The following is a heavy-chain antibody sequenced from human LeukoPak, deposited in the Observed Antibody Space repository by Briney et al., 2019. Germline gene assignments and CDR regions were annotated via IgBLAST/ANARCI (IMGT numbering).Heavy chain of an antibody. CDR2: IYHSGST. CDR1: GGSISSGGYY. Sequence: SQTLSLTCTVSGGSISSGGYYWSWIRQPPGKGLEWIGYIYHSGSTYYNPSLKSRVTISVDRSKNQFSPKLSSVIAADTAVYYCASAVGATTFDYWGQGTLVTVSS. J-gene: IGHJ4*02. D-gene: IGHD1-26*01. CDR3: ASAVGATTFDY. V-gene: IGHV4-30-2*01.